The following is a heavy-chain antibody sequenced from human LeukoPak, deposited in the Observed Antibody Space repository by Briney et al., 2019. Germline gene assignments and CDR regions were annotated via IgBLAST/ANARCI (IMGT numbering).Heavy chain of an antibody. CDR1: GFTFSSYS. J-gene: IGHJ5*02. D-gene: IGHD2-2*01. Sequence: GGSLRLSCAASGFTFSSYSMNWVRQAPGKGLEWVSSISSSSSYIYYADSVKGRFTISRDNAKNSLYLQMNSLRAEDTAVYYCAREYCSSTSCYRRGGWFDLWGQGTLVTVSS. V-gene: IGHV3-21*01. CDR3: AREYCSSTSCYRRGGWFDL. CDR2: ISSSSSYI.